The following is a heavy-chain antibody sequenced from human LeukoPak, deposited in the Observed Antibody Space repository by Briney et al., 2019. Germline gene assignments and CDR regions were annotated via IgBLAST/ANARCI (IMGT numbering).Heavy chain of an antibody. CDR3: ARGMDTVMV. V-gene: IGHV3-7*01. D-gene: IGHD5-18*01. CDR1: GFTFSNYW. CDR2: IKQDGSAK. J-gene: IGHJ3*01. Sequence: GGSLRLSCAASGFTFSNYWMSWVRQAPGKGLEWVANIKQDGSAKNFLDSVKGRFTISRDNAKNSLYLQMDSLRAEDTALYYCARGMDTVMVWGQGTMVTVSS.